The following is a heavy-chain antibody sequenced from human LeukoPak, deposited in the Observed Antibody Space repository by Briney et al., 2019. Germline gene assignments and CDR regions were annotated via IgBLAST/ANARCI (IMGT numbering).Heavy chain of an antibody. V-gene: IGHV3-7*03. Sequence: GGSLRLSCAASGLTSTDFWMNWVRLAPGRGLEWLANIKPDGSERYYVDSVKGRFAISRDNAKNEVYLEMNSVRAEDTGVYYCSGRDSSRSPRAYWGQGTLVSVSS. CDR3: SGRDSSRSPRAY. D-gene: IGHD2-2*01. CDR2: IKPDGSER. CDR1: GLTSTDFW. J-gene: IGHJ4*02.